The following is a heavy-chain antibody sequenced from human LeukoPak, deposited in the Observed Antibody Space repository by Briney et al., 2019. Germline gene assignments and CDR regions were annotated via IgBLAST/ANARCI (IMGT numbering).Heavy chain of an antibody. CDR1: GFTFSSYS. V-gene: IGHV3-48*01. CDR3: ARDFGSGRRWFDY. J-gene: IGHJ4*02. CDR2: ISSSGTTI. Sequence: GGSLRLSCAASGFTFSSYSMNWVRQAPGKGLEWVSYISSSGTTIYYAGSVKGRFTISRDNAKNSLSLQMNGLRADDTAVYYCARDFGSGRRWFDYWGRGTLVTVSS. D-gene: IGHD4-23*01.